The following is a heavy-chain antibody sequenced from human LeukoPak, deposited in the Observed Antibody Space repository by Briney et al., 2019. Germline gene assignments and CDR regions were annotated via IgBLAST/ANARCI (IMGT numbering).Heavy chain of an antibody. Sequence: ASVKVSCKASGYTFTSYAMNWVRQAPGQELEWMGWINTNTGNPTYAQGFTGRFVFSLDTSVSTAYLQISSLKAEDTAVYYCARAPPDILILGYYYYGMDVWGQGTTVTVSS. J-gene: IGHJ6*02. CDR1: GYTFTSYA. D-gene: IGHD3-9*01. CDR3: ARAPPDILILGYYYYGMDV. CDR2: INTNTGNP. V-gene: IGHV7-4-1*02.